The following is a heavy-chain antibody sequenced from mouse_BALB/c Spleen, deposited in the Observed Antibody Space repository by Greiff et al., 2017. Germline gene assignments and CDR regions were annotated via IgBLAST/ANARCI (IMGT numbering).Heavy chain of an antibody. CDR2: ISSGGST. J-gene: IGHJ4*01. D-gene: IGHD2-12*01. CDR1: GFTFSSYA. V-gene: IGHV5-6-5*01. CDR3: ARGSWELLGYYAMDY. Sequence: EVKVVESGGGLVKPGGSLKLSCAASGFTFSSYAMSWVRQTPEKRLEWVASISSGGSTYYPDSVKGRFTISRDNARNILYLQMSSLRSEDTAMYYCARGSWELLGYYAMDYWGQGTSVTVSS.